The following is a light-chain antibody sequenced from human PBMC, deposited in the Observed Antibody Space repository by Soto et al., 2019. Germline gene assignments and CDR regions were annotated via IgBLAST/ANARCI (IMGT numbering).Light chain of an antibody. J-gene: IGKJ2*01. CDR3: QPLHSYPYT. Sequence: DIQLTQSPSFLSASVGDTFTITCRASQGISSYLAWYQQKPGKAPELLLYAASTLQSGVPSRFSGSGSGTEFPLTISSLQPEDFAQYYCQPLHSYPYTFGQGNKLEIK. CDR2: AAS. V-gene: IGKV1-9*01. CDR1: QGISSY.